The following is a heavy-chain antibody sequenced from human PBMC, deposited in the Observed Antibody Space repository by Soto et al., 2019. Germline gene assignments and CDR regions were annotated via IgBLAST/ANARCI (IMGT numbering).Heavy chain of an antibody. Sequence: QVQLQESGPGLVKPSQTLSLTCTVSGGSISSGGYYWSWIRQHPGKGLEWIGYIHDSGLTDYSPSLKSRLTISVDTSKNKFPLKLRSVTAADTAVYYCARVSYGSGSHRGGWFDPWGQGTPVTVSS. CDR2: IHDSGLT. CDR1: GGSISSGGYY. D-gene: IGHD3-10*01. CDR3: ARVSYGSGSHRGGWFDP. V-gene: IGHV4-31*03. J-gene: IGHJ5*02.